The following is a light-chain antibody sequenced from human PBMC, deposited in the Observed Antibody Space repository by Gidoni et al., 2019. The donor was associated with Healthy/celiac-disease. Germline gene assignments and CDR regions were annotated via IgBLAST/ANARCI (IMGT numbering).Light chain of an antibody. J-gene: IGLJ1*01. V-gene: IGLV3-1*01. CDR1: KLGHKY. CDR3: QAWDSSTSYV. Sequence: SYELTQPPSVPVSPGQTASITCSGDKLGHKYACCDRQKPGQSPVLVIYQDSKRPSGIPEPFSGSNSGNTATLTISGTQAMDEADYYCQAWDSSTSYVFGTGTKVTVL. CDR2: QDS.